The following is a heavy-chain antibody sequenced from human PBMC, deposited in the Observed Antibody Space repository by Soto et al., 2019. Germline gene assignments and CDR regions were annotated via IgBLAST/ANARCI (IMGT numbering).Heavy chain of an antibody. Sequence: GASVKVSCKASGYTFTGYDMHWVRQAPGQGREWMGWINPNSGGTNYAQKFQGWVTMTRDTSISTAYMELSRLRSDDTAVYYFARDAGITGTRYDYYYYGMDVWGQGTTVTVSS. V-gene: IGHV1-2*04. D-gene: IGHD1-20*01. CDR2: INPNSGGT. CDR1: GYTFTGYD. CDR3: ARDAGITGTRYDYYYYGMDV. J-gene: IGHJ6*02.